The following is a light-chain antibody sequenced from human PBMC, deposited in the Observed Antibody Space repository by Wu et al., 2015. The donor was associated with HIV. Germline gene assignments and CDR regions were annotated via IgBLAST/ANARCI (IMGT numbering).Light chain of an antibody. CDR2: DTS. V-gene: IGKV3-11*01. J-gene: IGKJ5*01. CDR3: QQHANWPLT. Sequence: EIVLTQSPAALSISPGERATLSCRASRSVSSAVAWYQQKPDQAPRLLIYDTSTRATGIPARFTGGGSGTDYSLTISSLEPEDFAVYYCQQHANWPLTFGQGTRLEIK. CDR1: RSVSSA.